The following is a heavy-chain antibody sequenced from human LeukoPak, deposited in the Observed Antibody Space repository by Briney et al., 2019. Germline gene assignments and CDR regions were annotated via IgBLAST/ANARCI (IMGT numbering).Heavy chain of an antibody. J-gene: IGHJ4*02. V-gene: IGHV2-70*11. CDR1: GFSLITRGMG. CDR3: ARPPPVAAAGSFDY. CDR2: IDWDDDK. D-gene: IGHD6-13*01. Sequence: SGPTLVSPTQTLTLTCTFSGFSLITRGMGVSWIRQPPGKALEWLGRIDWDDDKDSSTSLKTRLTISRDTSKTQVVLTMTNMDPVDTAPYYCARPPPVAAAGSFDYWGQGTLVTVSS.